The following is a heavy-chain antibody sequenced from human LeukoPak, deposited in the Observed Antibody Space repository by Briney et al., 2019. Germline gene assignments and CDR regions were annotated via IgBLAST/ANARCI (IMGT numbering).Heavy chain of an antibody. D-gene: IGHD6-19*01. CDR1: GFTFSMYS. Sequence: GGSLRLSCAASGFTFSMYSMAWVRQAPGKGLEWVSVINDRGGYIQDADSVKGRFTISRDNSQNTLFLQMNSLRAEDTAVYYCVRERDRGIEVADDFDYWGQGTLVTVSA. J-gene: IGHJ4*02. CDR2: INDRGGYI. V-gene: IGHV3-23*01. CDR3: VRERDRGIEVADDFDY.